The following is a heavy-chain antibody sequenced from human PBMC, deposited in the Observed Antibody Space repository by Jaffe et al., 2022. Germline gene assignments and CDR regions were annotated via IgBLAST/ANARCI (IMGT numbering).Heavy chain of an antibody. V-gene: IGHV4-61*02. D-gene: IGHD6-19*01. CDR3: ARGAGIAVAGTPWAFDI. CDR1: GGSISSGSYY. Sequence: QVQLQESGPGLVKPSQTLSLTCTVSGGSISSGSYYWSWIRQPAGKGLEWIGRIYTSGSTNYNPSLKSRVTISVDTSKNQFSLKLSSVTAADTAVYYCARGAGIAVAGTPWAFDIWGQGTMVTVSS. CDR2: IYTSGST. J-gene: IGHJ3*02.